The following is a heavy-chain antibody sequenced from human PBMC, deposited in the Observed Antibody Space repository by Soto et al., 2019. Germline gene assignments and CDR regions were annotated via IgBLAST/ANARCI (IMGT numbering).Heavy chain of an antibody. CDR3: ARTLGYSSGWYFDY. V-gene: IGHV4-39*01. CDR1: GGSISSSSYY. CDR2: IYYSGST. J-gene: IGHJ4*02. Sequence: QLQLQESGPGLVKPSETLSLTCTVSGGSISSSSYYWGWIRQPPGKGLEWIGSIYYSGSTYYNPSLKSRVTISVDTSKNQFSLKLSSVTAADTAVYYCARTLGYSSGWYFDYWGQGTLVTVSS. D-gene: IGHD6-19*01.